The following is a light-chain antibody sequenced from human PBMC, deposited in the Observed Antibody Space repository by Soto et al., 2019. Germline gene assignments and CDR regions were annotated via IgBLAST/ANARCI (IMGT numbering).Light chain of an antibody. V-gene: IGKV1-9*01. CDR1: QGISTY. Sequence: DIQLTQSPSFLSASVGDRVTITCRASQGISTYLAWYQQKPGKAPNLLIYAASTLQSGVPSRFSGSGSGTEFTLTISSLQPDDFASYYCQQYNNLQTFGQGTKV. CDR3: QQYNNLQT. CDR2: AAS. J-gene: IGKJ1*01.